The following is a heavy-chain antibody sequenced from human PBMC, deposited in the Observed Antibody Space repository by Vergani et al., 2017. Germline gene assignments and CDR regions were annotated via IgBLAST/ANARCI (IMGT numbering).Heavy chain of an antibody. D-gene: IGHD2-2*01. CDR3: ASKKMYPRLKKHDSFDI. V-gene: IGHV4-59*01. Sequence: QVQLQESGPGLVKPSETLSLTCTVSGGSISSYYWSWIRQLPGKGLEWIGDIYYSGSTDYNHSLKSRVTISVDTSKNQFSLKLSSVTAADTAVYYCASKKMYPRLKKHDSFDIWGQGTMVTVSS. CDR2: IYYSGST. J-gene: IGHJ3*02. CDR1: GGSISSYY.